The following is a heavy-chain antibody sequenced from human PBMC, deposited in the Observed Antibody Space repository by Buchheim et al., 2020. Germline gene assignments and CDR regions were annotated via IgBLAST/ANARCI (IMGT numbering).Heavy chain of an antibody. J-gene: IGHJ4*02. CDR1: GFTFSSYA. D-gene: IGHD3-10*01. V-gene: IGHV3-48*01. CDR2: MTGGSDII. Sequence: EVEMVESGGSLVQPGGSLRLSCVASGFTFSSYAMNWVRQVPGKGLEWLSYMTGGSDIISYADSVKGRFTTSRDNAKNSLFLQMNSLRAGDTAVYYCARDSTGRPLDYWGQGTL. CDR3: ARDSTGRPLDY.